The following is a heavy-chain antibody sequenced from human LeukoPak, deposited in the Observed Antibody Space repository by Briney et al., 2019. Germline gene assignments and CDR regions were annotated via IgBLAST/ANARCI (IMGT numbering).Heavy chain of an antibody. Sequence: GGSLRLSCAASGFTFSSYAMHWVRQAPGKGLEWVAVISYDGSNKYYADSVKGRFTISRDNSKNTLYLQMNSLRAEDTAVYYCAKDRDRVVLTESFDIWGQGTMVTVSS. CDR3: AKDRDRVVLTESFDI. CDR2: ISYDGSNK. CDR1: GFTFSSYA. J-gene: IGHJ3*02. D-gene: IGHD4/OR15-4a*01. V-gene: IGHV3-30-3*01.